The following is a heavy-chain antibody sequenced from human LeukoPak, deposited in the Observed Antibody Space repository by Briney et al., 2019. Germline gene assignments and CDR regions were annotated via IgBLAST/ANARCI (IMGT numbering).Heavy chain of an antibody. J-gene: IGHJ4*02. D-gene: IGHD6-13*01. CDR3: AREESWEASYDY. Sequence: PGRSLRLSCAASGFTFSSYAMHWVRQAPGKGLEWVAVISYDGSNKYYADSVKGRFTISRDNSKNTLYLQMNSLRAEDTAVYYCAREESWEASYDYWGQGTLVTVSS. CDR1: GFTFSSYA. CDR2: ISYDGSNK. V-gene: IGHV3-30-3*01.